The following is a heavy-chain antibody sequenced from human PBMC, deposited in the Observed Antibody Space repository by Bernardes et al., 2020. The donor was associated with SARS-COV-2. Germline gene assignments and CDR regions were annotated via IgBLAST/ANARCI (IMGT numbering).Heavy chain of an antibody. CDR2: INPNSGGT. V-gene: IGHV1-2*04. J-gene: IGHJ3*02. CDR1: GYTFTGYY. CDR3: ARTPTEGGDAFDI. D-gene: IGHD4-17*01. Sequence: ASVKVSCKASGYTFTGYYMHWVRQAPGQGLEWMGWINPNSGGTNYAQKFQGWVTMTRDTSISTAYMELSRLRSDDTAVYYCARTPTEGGDAFDIWGQGTMVTVSS.